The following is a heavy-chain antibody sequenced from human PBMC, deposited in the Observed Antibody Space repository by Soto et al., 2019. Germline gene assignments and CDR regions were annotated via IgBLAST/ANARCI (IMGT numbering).Heavy chain of an antibody. CDR2: ISGSGGST. Sequence: AGGSLRLSCAASGFTFSSYAMSWVRQAPGKGLEWVSAISGSGGSTYYADSVKGRFTISRDNSKNTLYLQMNSLRAEDTAVYYCAKDTVVRGVRRSLDYWGQGTLVTVSS. V-gene: IGHV3-23*01. J-gene: IGHJ4*02. CDR3: AKDTVVRGVRRSLDY. D-gene: IGHD3-10*01. CDR1: GFTFSSYA.